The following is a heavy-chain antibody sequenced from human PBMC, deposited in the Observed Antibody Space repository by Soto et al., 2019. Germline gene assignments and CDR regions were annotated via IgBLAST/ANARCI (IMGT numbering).Heavy chain of an antibody. Sequence: QVQLQESGPGLVKPSQTLSLTCTVSGGSISSGGYYWSWIRQHPGKGLEWIGYIYYSGSTYYNPSLKSRVTMSVDTSKNQFSLKLSSVTAADTAVYYCARAHIAAAGGGLNWFDPWGQGTLVTVSS. CDR3: ARAHIAAAGGGLNWFDP. CDR1: GGSISSGGYY. D-gene: IGHD6-13*01. V-gene: IGHV4-31*03. J-gene: IGHJ5*02. CDR2: IYYSGST.